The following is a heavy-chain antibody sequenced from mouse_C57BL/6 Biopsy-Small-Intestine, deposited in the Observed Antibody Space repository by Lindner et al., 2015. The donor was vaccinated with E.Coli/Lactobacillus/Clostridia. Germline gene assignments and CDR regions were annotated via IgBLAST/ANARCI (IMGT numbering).Heavy chain of an antibody. J-gene: IGHJ4*01. CDR1: GYLFTGYH. D-gene: IGHD1-1*01. Sequence: VKVSCKASGYLFTGYHLHWVRQAPGQGLEWLGRIDPNNGGTDYAQKFRDRVTMTRDTSITTVYMELSRLTSDDTAFYYCTRDHSSTFYGWVLWGQGTLVTVSS. V-gene: IGHV1-18*01. CDR3: TRDHSSTFYGWVL. CDR2: IDPNNGGT.